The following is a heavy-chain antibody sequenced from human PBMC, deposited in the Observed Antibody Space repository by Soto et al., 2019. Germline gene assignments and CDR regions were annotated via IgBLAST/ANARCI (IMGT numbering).Heavy chain of an antibody. J-gene: IGHJ6*02. V-gene: IGHV5-51*01. Sequence: EVQLVQSGAEVRKPGDSLKISCKTSGYGFTGFWIGWVRQMPGKGLEGMGIIYPRDSEVKYGPSFQGHVTISVDTSIDTAYLQWTRLNISDTAMYYCARHLEVPFHGRVTFYYGLDVWGQGTTVTVSS. CDR2: IYPRDSEV. CDR3: ARHLEVPFHGRVTFYYGLDV. CDR1: GYGFTGFW.